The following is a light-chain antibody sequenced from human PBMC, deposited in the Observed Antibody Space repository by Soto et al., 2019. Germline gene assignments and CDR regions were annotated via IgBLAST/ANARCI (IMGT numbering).Light chain of an antibody. CDR1: SSNIGAGYE. V-gene: IGLV1-40*01. J-gene: IGLJ1*01. CDR2: ENN. CDR3: QSYDSSLSGYV. Sequence: QSVLTQPPSVXEXXXXXXXISCTGSSSNIGAGYEAHWYQQVPGTAPKLLIYENNNRPSGVPDRFSGSKSGTSASLAITGLQAEDEAEYYCQSYDSSLSGYVFGTGTKLTVL.